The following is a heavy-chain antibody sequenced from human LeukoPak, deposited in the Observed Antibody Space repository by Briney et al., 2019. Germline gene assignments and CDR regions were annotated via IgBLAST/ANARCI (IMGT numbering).Heavy chain of an antibody. Sequence: PSETLSLTCTVSGVSINSYYWRWLRQPAGKGLEWVGRIYSSESTNYKPSLKSQVSMSVDTSKTHFSLKLTSVTAAHTAVYYCARGGKATVLTMWGQGSLVTVSS. CDR1: GVSINSYY. V-gene: IGHV4-4*07. CDR3: ARGGKATVLTM. CDR2: IYSSEST. D-gene: IGHD4-11*01. J-gene: IGHJ4*02.